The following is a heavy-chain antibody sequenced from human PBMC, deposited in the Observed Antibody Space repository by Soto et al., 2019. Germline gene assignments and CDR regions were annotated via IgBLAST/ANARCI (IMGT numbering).Heavy chain of an antibody. V-gene: IGHV4-38-2*01. J-gene: IGHJ6*02. CDR1: GYSVSSGYY. CDR2: IYHSGST. Sequence: SETRYLTWAVSGYSVSSGYYWGWVRQPPGKGLEWIGSIYHSGSTYYNPPLKSRVTISIHTSKNQFSLTLSSVTAADTAIYYCARYDEYYYGGMDVWGQGTTVTVSS. D-gene: IGHD3-3*01. CDR3: ARYDEYYYGGMDV.